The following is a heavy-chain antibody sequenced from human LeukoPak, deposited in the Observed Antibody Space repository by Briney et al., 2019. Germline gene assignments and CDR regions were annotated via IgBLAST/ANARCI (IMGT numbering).Heavy chain of an antibody. CDR2: ISAYNGNT. D-gene: IGHD3-9*01. J-gene: IGHJ6*03. CDR1: GYTFAGYY. Sequence: GASVKVSCKASGYTFAGYYMHWVRQAPGQGLEWMGWISAYNGNTNYAQKLQGRVTMTTDTSTSTAYMELRSLRSDDTAVYYCARVEELVEMDVWGKGTTVTVSS. CDR3: ARVEELVEMDV. V-gene: IGHV1-18*04.